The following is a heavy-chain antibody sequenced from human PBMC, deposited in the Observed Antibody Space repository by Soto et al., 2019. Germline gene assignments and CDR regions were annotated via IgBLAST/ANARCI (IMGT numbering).Heavy chain of an antibody. D-gene: IGHD6-19*01. CDR3: AICLRGAVAGPHLDY. J-gene: IGHJ4*02. Sequence: SETLSLTCTVSGGSISSYYWSWIRQPPGKGLEWIGYIYYSGSTNYNPSLKSRVTISVDTSKNQFSLKLSSVTAADTAVYYCAICLRGAVAGPHLDYRGQRTPVPVS. CDR2: IYYSGST. CDR1: GGSISSYY. V-gene: IGHV4-59*01.